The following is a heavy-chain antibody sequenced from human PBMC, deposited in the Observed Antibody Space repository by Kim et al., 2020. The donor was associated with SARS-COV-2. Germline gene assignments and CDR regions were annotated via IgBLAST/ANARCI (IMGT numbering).Heavy chain of an antibody. V-gene: IGHV4-59*01. CDR1: GGSISSYY. D-gene: IGHD1-1*01. J-gene: IGHJ6*02. Sequence: SETLSLTCTVSGGSISSYYWSWIRQPPGKGLEWIGYIYYSGSTNYNPSLKSRVTISVDTSKNQFSLKLSSVTAADTAGYYCARLEPRGFDYYGMDVWGQGTTVTVSS. CDR2: IYYSGST. CDR3: ARLEPRGFDYYGMDV.